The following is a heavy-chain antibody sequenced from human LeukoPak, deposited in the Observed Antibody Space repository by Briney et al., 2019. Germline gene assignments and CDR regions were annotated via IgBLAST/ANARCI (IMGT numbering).Heavy chain of an antibody. Sequence: GGSLRLSCAASGFTFSSNSMNWVRQAQPKGLEWVSSISSSSSYIYYADSVKGRFTIYRDNAKNSLYLQMNSLRAEDTAVYYCARDRIAAAGTPDYWGQGTLVTVSS. D-gene: IGHD6-13*01. J-gene: IGHJ4*02. CDR1: GFTFSSNS. CDR2: ISSSSSYI. CDR3: ARDRIAAAGTPDY. V-gene: IGHV3-21*01.